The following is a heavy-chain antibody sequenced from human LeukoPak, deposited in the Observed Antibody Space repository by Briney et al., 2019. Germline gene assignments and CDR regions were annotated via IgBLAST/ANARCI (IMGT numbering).Heavy chain of an antibody. CDR2: ISYDGSSK. J-gene: IGHJ6*02. D-gene: IGHD3-3*01. V-gene: IGHV3-30*03. Sequence: PGGSPRLSCAASGFTFSSYGMLWVRQAPGKGLEWVAVISYDGSSKYYADSVKGRFTISRDNSKNTLYLQMNSLRAEDTAVYYCAREYYDFWSGYYNYYYGMDVWGQGTTVTVSS. CDR3: AREYYDFWSGYYNYYYGMDV. CDR1: GFTFSSYG.